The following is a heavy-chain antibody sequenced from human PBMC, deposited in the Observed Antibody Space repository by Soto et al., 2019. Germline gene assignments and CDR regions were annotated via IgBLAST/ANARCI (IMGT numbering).Heavy chain of an antibody. CDR3: ARDFTYDDFDI. CDR2: FSVPGGGT. V-gene: IGHV3-11*01. Sequence: GGSLRLSCVASGFSVSANYMTWIRQAPGKGLEWVSTFSVPGGGTYYADSVKGRFTISRDNAKNSLYLQMNSLRAEDTAVYYCARDFTYDDFDIGGQGTMVTVSS. CDR1: GFSVSANY. J-gene: IGHJ3*02.